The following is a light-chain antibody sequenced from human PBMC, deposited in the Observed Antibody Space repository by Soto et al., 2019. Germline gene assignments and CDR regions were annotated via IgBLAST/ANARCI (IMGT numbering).Light chain of an antibody. V-gene: IGKV1-5*03. CDR1: QASSSW. CDR2: KAS. Sequence: IQMYISPFALSASLEDLVTITFRARQASSSWVAWYQQKPGKAPKLLIYKASTLKSGVPSRFSGSGSGTEFTLTISSLQPEDVATYYCQHYDSYSEAFGQGTKVDIK. CDR3: QHYDSYSEA. J-gene: IGKJ1*01.